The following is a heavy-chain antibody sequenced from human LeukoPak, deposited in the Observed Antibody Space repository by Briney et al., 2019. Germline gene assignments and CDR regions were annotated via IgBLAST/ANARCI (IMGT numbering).Heavy chain of an antibody. CDR3: AKDRGQIVVVPAAKNYAARPPGWFDP. D-gene: IGHD2-2*01. CDR2: ISGSGGST. J-gene: IGHJ5*02. Sequence: GGSLRLSCAASGFTFSSYAMSWVRRAPGKGLEWVSAISGSGGSTYYADSVKGRFTISRDNSKNTLYLQMNSLRAEDTAVYYCAKDRGQIVVVPAAKNYAARPPGWFDPWGQGTLVTVSS. V-gene: IGHV3-23*01. CDR1: GFTFSSYA.